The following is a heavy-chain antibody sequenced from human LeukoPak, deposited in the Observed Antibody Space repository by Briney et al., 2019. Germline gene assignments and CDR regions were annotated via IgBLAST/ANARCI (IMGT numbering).Heavy chain of an antibody. CDR3: ARLDTHSSGWYTGYYYYMDV. J-gene: IGHJ6*03. CDR1: GYTFTSYG. Sequence: ASVKVSCKASGYTFTSYGISWVRQAPGQGLEWMGWISAYNGNTNYAQKLQGRVTMTTDTSTSTAYMELRSLRSDDTAVYYCARLDTHSSGWYTGYYYYMDVWGKGTTVTVSS. V-gene: IGHV1-18*01. D-gene: IGHD6-19*01. CDR2: ISAYNGNT.